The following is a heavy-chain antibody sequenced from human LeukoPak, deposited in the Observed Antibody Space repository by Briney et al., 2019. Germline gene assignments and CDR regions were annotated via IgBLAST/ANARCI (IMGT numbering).Heavy chain of an antibody. D-gene: IGHD1-1*01. J-gene: IGHJ3*02. Sequence: SETLSLTCTVSGGSISSGDYYWSWIRQPPGKGLEWIGYIYYSGSTYYNPSLKSRVTISVDTSKNQFSLQLSSVTAADTAVYYCARGWTTGTTPFDAFDIWGQGTMVTVSS. CDR3: ARGWTTGTTPFDAFDI. CDR1: GGSISSGDYY. CDR2: IYYSGST. V-gene: IGHV4-30-4*08.